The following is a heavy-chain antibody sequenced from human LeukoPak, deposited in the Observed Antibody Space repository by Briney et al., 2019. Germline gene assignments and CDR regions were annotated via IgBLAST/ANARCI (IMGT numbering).Heavy chain of an antibody. V-gene: IGHV3-30*18. CDR3: AKDNYYDSSAYQDY. CDR1: GFTFSSYG. J-gene: IGHJ4*02. D-gene: IGHD3-22*01. Sequence: SGGSLRLSCAASGFTFSSYGMPWVRQAPGKGLEWVAAISSDGTNKYYADSVKGRFTISRDNSKNTLYLQMNRLRAEDTAVYYCAKDNYYDSSAYQDYWGQGTLVTVSS. CDR2: ISSDGTNK.